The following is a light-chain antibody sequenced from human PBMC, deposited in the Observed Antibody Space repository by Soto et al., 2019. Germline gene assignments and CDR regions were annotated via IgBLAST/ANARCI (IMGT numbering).Light chain of an antibody. V-gene: IGKV1-39*01. Sequence: PSSLSASVGDRVTITCRASQSISSYLNWYQQKPGKAPKLLIYAASSLQSGVPSRFSGSGSGTDFTLTISSLQPEDFATYYCQQSYNTPLTFGGGTKVDIK. CDR3: QQSYNTPLT. J-gene: IGKJ4*01. CDR2: AAS. CDR1: QSISSY.